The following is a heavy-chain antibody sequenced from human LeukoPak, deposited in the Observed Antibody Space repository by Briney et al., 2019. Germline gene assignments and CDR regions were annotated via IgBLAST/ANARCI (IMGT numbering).Heavy chain of an antibody. CDR2: IYYSGST. CDR3: ARDLRSGSYYRYYYYMDV. Sequence: SETLSLTCTVSGGSISSYYWSWIRQPPGKGLEWIGYIYYSGSTNYNPSLKSRVTISVDTSKNQFSLKLSSVTAADTAVYYCARDLRSGSYYRYYYYMDVWGKGTTVTVPS. J-gene: IGHJ6*03. V-gene: IGHV4-59*01. D-gene: IGHD1-26*01. CDR1: GGSISSYY.